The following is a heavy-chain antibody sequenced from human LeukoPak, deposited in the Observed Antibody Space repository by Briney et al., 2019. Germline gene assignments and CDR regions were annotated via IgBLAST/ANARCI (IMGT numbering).Heavy chain of an antibody. Sequence: GSLRLSCAASGFTFSSYAMSWVRQAPGKGLEWIGEINHSGSTNYNPSLKSRVTISVDTSKNQFSLKLSSVTAADTAVYYCAFLDYYDSSGYAHDAFDIWGQGTMVTVSS. V-gene: IGHV4-34*08. CDR2: INHSGST. CDR3: AFLDYYDSSGYAHDAFDI. D-gene: IGHD3-22*01. J-gene: IGHJ3*02. CDR1: GFTFSSYA.